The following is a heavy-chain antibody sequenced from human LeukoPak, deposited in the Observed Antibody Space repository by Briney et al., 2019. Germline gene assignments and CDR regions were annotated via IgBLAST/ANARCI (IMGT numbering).Heavy chain of an antibody. CDR1: GGSISSYY. CDR3: ATYYYDSSSPALDDY. V-gene: IGHV4-34*01. J-gene: IGHJ4*02. CDR2: INHSGST. Sequence: SETLSLTCTVSGGSISSYYWSWIRQPPGKGLEWIGEINHSGSTNYNPSLKSRVTISVDTSKNQFSLKLSSVTAADTAVYYCATYYYDSSSPALDDYWGQGTLVTVSS. D-gene: IGHD3-22*01.